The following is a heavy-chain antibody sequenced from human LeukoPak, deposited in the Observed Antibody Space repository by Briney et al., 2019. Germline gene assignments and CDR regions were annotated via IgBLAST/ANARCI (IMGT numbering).Heavy chain of an antibody. CDR2: INHSGST. V-gene: IGHV4-34*01. Sequence: SETLSLTCAVYGGSFSGYYWSWIRQPPGKGLEWIGEINHSGSTNYNPSLKSRVTISVDTSKNQFSLKLSSVTAADTAVYYCARSFSQSGSGSYSLNYWGQGTLVTVSS. CDR3: ARSFSQSGSGSYSLNY. CDR1: GGSFSGYY. D-gene: IGHD3-10*01. J-gene: IGHJ4*02.